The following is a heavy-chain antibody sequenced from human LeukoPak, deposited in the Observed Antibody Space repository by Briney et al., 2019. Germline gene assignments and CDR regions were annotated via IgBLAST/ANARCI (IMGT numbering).Heavy chain of an antibody. V-gene: IGHV3-23*01. CDR1: GFTFSSSA. D-gene: IGHD3-22*01. CDR2: ISDTGRLS. CDR3: ARAYDSSGYQYYYYGMDV. Sequence: PGGSLRLSCAASGFTFSSSAMSWVRQAPGKGLEWVAAISDTGRLSYCADSVNGRFTISRDNSKNTLYLQMNSLRAEDTAVYYCARAYDSSGYQYYYYGMDVWGQGTTVTVSS. J-gene: IGHJ6*02.